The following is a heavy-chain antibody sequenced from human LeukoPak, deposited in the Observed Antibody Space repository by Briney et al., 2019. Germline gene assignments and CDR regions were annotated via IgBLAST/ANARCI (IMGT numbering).Heavy chain of an antibody. CDR3: ARDPKPGGYGGYDLNAF. D-gene: IGHD5-12*01. V-gene: IGHV3-30*14. Sequence: PGGSLRLSCAASGFTFSSYAMHWVRQAPGKGLEWVAVISYDGSNKYYADSVKGRFTISRDNSNNTLYLQMNSLRADDTAVYYCARDPKPGGYGGYDLNAFWGQGTLVTVSS. CDR1: GFTFSSYA. J-gene: IGHJ4*02. CDR2: ISYDGSNK.